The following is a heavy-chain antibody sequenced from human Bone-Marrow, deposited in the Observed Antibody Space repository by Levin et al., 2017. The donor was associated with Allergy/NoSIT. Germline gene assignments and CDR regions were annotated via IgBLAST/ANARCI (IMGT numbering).Heavy chain of an antibody. D-gene: IGHD3-16*02. V-gene: IGHV4-4*02. J-gene: IGHJ5*02. CDR1: GGSVSSDNW. Sequence: SETLSLTCAVSGGSVSSDNWWNWVRRAPGTGLEWIGEIHHSGSITYNPSLRSRVTISLDKSKNQFSLKLNSVTAADTAIYYCTRGGRYDYVWGSNRRPSDKWFDPWGQGTLVTVSS. CDR2: IHHSGSI. CDR3: TRGGRYDYVWGSNRRPSDKWFDP.